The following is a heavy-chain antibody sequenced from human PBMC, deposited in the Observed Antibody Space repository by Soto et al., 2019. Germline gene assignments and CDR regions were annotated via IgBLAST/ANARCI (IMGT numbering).Heavy chain of an antibody. J-gene: IGHJ4*01. CDR3: ARVVLVGATPDYFDH. CDR2: LYSGGTT. Sequence: EVQLVESGGGLIQPGGSLRLSCAVSGFTVSRNFMSWIRQAPGKGLQWVSILYSGGTTYYTDSVKGRFTISGDNSKNTVYLQMTSLRVEDTATYYCARVVLVGATPDYFDHWGQGTLVSVSS. V-gene: IGHV3-53*01. D-gene: IGHD1-26*01. CDR1: GFTVSRNF.